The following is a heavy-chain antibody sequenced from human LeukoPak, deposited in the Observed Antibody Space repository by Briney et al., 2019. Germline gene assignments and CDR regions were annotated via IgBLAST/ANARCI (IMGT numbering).Heavy chain of an antibody. CDR2: INPNSGGT. D-gene: IGHD3-10*01. V-gene: IGHV1-2*02. CDR3: ASKRYYYGSGSYPDDAFDI. Sequence: ASVKVSCKASGYTFTGYYMHWVRQAPGQGLEWMGWINPNSGGTNYAQKLQGRVTMTTDTSTSTAYMELRSLRSDDTAVYYCASKRYYYGSGSYPDDAFDIWGQGTMVTVSS. J-gene: IGHJ3*02. CDR1: GYTFTGYY.